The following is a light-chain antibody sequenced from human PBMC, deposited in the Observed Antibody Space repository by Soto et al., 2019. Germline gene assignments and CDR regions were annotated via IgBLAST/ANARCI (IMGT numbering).Light chain of an antibody. CDR2: SNN. CDR1: SSNIGSNT. V-gene: IGLV1-44*01. J-gene: IGLJ3*02. Sequence: QSVLTQPPSASWTPGQRVTSSCSGSSSNIGSNTVNWYQQLPGTAPKLLIYSNNQRPSGVPDRFSGSKSGTSASLAISGLQSEDEADYYCAAWDDSLNGQGVFGGGTKLTVL. CDR3: AAWDDSLNGQGV.